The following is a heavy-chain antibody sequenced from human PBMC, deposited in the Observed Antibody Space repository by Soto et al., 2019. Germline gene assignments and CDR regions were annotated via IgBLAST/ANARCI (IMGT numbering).Heavy chain of an antibody. J-gene: IGHJ4*02. CDR1: GFTFSSYF. V-gene: IGHV3-30-3*01. Sequence: QVQLVESGGGVVQPGRSLGLSCAASGFTFSSYFIHWVRQVPGKGLEWVALISYDGTSKYYADSVKGRFIISRDNSKNTLYLQMNSLRPEDTAVYYCARGARDCGGDCLDYWGQGTLVTVSS. CDR2: ISYDGTSK. CDR3: ARGARDCGGDCLDY. D-gene: IGHD2-21*02.